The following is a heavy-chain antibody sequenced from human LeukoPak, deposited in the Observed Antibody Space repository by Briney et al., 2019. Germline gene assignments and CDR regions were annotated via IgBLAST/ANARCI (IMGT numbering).Heavy chain of an antibody. D-gene: IGHD2-2*01. CDR3: ARDGGYCSSKCFDY. V-gene: IGHV4-4*07. CDR2: IYTSGST. J-gene: IGHJ4*02. Sequence: SETLSLTCTVSGGSISSYYWSWIRQPAGKGLEWIGRIYTSGSTNYNPSLKSRVTMSVDTSKNQFSLKLSSVTAADTAVYYCARDGGYCSSKCFDYWGQGTLVTVSS. CDR1: GGSISSYY.